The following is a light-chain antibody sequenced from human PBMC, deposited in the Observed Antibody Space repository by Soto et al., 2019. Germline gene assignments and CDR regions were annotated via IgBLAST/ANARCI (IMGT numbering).Light chain of an antibody. Sequence: EIVLTQSPATLSLSPGQRATLSCGASQSVSDYLAWFQQKPGQAPRLLIYDASNRAPGIPARFSGSGSGTDFTLTISSLEPEDFAVYYCQQRSNWPRTFGQGTKLEIK. J-gene: IGKJ2*01. CDR1: QSVSDY. V-gene: IGKV3-11*01. CDR3: QQRSNWPRT. CDR2: DAS.